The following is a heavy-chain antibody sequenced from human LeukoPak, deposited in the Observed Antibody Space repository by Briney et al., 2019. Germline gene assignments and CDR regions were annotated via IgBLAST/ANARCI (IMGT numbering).Heavy chain of an antibody. V-gene: IGHV4-34*01. CDR2: INHSGST. J-gene: IGHJ6*02. D-gene: IGHD2-2*01. CDR3: ARGLGYCSSTSCSYYHYYGMDV. Sequence: SETLSLTCAVYGGSFSGYYWSWIRQPPGKGLEWIGEINHSGSTNYNPSLKSRVTISVDTSKNQFSLKLSSVTAADTAVYYCARGLGYCSSTSCSYYHYYGMDVWGQGTTVTVSS. CDR1: GGSFSGYY.